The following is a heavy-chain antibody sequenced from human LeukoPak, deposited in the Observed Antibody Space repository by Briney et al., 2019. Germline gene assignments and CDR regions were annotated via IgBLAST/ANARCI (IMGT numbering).Heavy chain of an antibody. V-gene: IGHV3-74*01. CDR1: GFTFSGYW. D-gene: IGHD3-22*01. CDR3: ARSSGYLSDAFDI. J-gene: IGHJ3*02. CDR2: INSDGSST. Sequence: GGSLRLSCAASGFTFSGYWMHWVRQAPGKGLVWVSRINSDGSSTSYADSVKGRFTISRDNAKNTLYLQMNSLRAEDTAVYYCARSSGYLSDAFDIWGQGTMVTVSS.